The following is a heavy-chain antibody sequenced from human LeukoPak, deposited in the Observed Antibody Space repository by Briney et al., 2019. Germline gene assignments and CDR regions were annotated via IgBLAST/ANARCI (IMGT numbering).Heavy chain of an antibody. CDR3: ASLAVAGTPFDY. D-gene: IGHD6-19*01. CDR2: INPSGGST. CDR1: GYTFTSYY. Sequence: ASVKVSCKTSGYTFTSYYMHWVRQAPGQGLEWMGIINPSGGSTSYAQKFQGRVTMTRHTSTSTVYMELSSLRSEDTAVYYCASLAVAGTPFDYWGQGPLVTVSS. V-gene: IGHV1-46*01. J-gene: IGHJ4*02.